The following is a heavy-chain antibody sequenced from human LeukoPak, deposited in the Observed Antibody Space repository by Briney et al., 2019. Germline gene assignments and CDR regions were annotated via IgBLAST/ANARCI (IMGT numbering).Heavy chain of an antibody. D-gene: IGHD2-15*01. CDR1: GFTFSTYA. J-gene: IGHJ4*02. V-gene: IGHV3-23*01. CDR2: ISGSDGST. CDR3: AKDRGRTWVQVAN. Sequence: PGWSLRLSCAASGFTFSTYAMIWVRQAPGPWLEWVSGISGSDGSTYYEDSVKGRFTISRDNSKNTLYLQMNSLRAEDTAVYYCAKDRGRTWVQVANWGQGTLVTVSS.